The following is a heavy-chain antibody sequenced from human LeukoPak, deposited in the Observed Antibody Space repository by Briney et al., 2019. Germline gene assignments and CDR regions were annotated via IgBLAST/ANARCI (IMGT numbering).Heavy chain of an antibody. CDR1: GFTFSSYA. J-gene: IGHJ4*02. CDR3: AKGSYYDSSGSFYFDY. V-gene: IGHV3-23*01. Sequence: GGSLRLSCAASGFTFSSYAMSWVRQAPGKGLEWVSGISGSGDNTYYADSVKGRFTISRDNSKITLYVQVNSLGTEDTAAHYCAKGSYYDSSGSFYFDYWGQGTLVTVSS. D-gene: IGHD3-22*01. CDR2: ISGSGDNT.